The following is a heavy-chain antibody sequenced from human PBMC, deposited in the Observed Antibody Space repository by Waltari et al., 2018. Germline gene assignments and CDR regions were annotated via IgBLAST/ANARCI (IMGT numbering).Heavy chain of an antibody. CDR1: GFNFSSYW. J-gene: IGHJ4*02. CDR2: INSEGRST. D-gene: IGHD2-2*01. V-gene: IGHV3-74*01. Sequence: EVQLGESGGGLVQPGGSLRLSCAASGFNFSSYWMHWVRQAPGKGLVWGCRINSEGRSTSYAASVKGRFTVSRDNAKNTLYLQMNSLRAEDTAVYYCVAPEFDLWGQGTLVTVSS. CDR3: VAPEFDL.